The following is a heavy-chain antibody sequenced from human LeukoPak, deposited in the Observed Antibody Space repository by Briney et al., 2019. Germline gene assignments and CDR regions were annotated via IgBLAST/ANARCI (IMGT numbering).Heavy chain of an antibody. D-gene: IGHD3-22*01. V-gene: IGHV3-21*01. J-gene: IGHJ4*02. CDR2: ISSSSSYI. CDR1: GFTFSSYS. CDR3: ARENYYYDSSGYYPYYSDY. Sequence: GGSLRLSCAASGFTFSSYSMNWVRQAPGKGLEWVSSISSSSSYIYYADSVKGRFTISRDNAKNSLYLQMNSLRAEDTAVYYCARENYYYDSSGYYPYYSDYWGQGTLVTVSS.